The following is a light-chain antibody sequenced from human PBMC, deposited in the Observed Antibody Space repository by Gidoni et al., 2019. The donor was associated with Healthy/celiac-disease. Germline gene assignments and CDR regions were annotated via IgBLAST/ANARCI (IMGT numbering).Light chain of an antibody. V-gene: IGKV3-15*01. CDR3: QQYNNWPFT. Sequence: IVMTQSPPTLSVSPGERATLSCRARQSGSSHLAWYQQNPGQAPRLLIDGASTRANGIPARFSGSGSGTEFTLTISSLQSEDFAVYYWQQYNNWPFTFGPGTKVDIK. J-gene: IGKJ3*01. CDR2: GAS. CDR1: QSGSSH.